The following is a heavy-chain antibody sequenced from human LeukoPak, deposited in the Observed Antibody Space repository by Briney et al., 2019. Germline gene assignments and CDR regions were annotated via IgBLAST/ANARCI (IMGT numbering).Heavy chain of an antibody. CDR2: ISGSGTDI. CDR1: GFTFSDPY. V-gene: IGHV3-11*04. J-gene: IGHJ4*02. CDR3: ARTARHLDY. D-gene: IGHD5-18*01. Sequence: GGPLRLSCEASGFTFSDPYMSWIRQAPGKGLECLSYISGSGTDINYADSVRGRFTISRDNAKNLLYLQMNDLRVEDTAVYYCARTARHLDYWGQGTLVTVSS.